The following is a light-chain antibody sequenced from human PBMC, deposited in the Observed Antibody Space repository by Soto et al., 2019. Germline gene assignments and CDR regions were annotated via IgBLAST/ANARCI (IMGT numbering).Light chain of an antibody. J-gene: IGKJ2*01. CDR1: QSVSSSY. CDR3: PQYCSSPQT. V-gene: IGKV3-20*01. Sequence: EIVLTQSPGTLSLSPGERATLSCRASQSVSSSYLAWYQQKPGQAPRLLIYGASSRATGIPDRFSGSGSGTYFTLTISRLETEDLAVYYCPQYCSSPQTFGQGTNLEIK. CDR2: GAS.